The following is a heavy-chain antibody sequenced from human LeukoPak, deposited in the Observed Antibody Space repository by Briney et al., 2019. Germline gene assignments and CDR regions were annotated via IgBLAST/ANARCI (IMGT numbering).Heavy chain of an antibody. Sequence: GGSLRLSCAVSGFTFSNFAMSWVRQAPGRGLEWISTISGSAGGTHYADSVKGRFTISRDNSKNTLYLQMNGLRAEDTAVYYCAKDPDYYGSESYLNYWGQGTLVTVSS. CDR2: ISGSAGGT. CDR3: AKDPDYYGSESYLNY. J-gene: IGHJ4*02. CDR1: GFTFSNFA. D-gene: IGHD3-10*01. V-gene: IGHV3-23*01.